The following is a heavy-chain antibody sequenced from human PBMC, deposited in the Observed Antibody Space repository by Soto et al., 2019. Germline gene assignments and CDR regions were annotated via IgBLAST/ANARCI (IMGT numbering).Heavy chain of an antibody. Sequence: EVQLVESGGGLVQPGGSLRLSCAASGFTFSNYDMAWVRQAPGKGLEWVAYISPSGSRTLYADSVKGRFTISRDDAGNSLFLQMDSLRAEGMAVYYCARESCVNSRCYDTFDLWGQGTTVTVSS. CDR1: GFTFSNYD. CDR3: ARESCVNSRCYDTFDL. CDR2: ISPSGSRT. J-gene: IGHJ3*01. V-gene: IGHV3-48*03. D-gene: IGHD1-26*01.